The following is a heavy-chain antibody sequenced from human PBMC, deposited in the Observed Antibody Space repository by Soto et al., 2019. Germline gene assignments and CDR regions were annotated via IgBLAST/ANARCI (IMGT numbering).Heavy chain of an antibody. CDR2: IIPIFGTT. Sequence: QVQLVQSGAEVKKPGSSVKVSCKASGGTFSSYAITWVRQAPGQGLEWMGGIIPIFGTTNYAQKFQGRVTITADDATSTAYLEVSSLRSEDTAVYYCASDDSSGYQPWGQGTLVTVSS. V-gene: IGHV1-69*01. D-gene: IGHD3-22*01. J-gene: IGHJ5*02. CDR3: ASDDSSGYQP. CDR1: GGTFSSYA.